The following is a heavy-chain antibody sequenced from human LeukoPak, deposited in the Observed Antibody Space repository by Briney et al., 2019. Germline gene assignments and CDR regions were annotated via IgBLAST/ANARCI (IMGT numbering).Heavy chain of an antibody. CDR3: AREGNYYFDY. CDR1: GFTFSSYE. CDR2: ISGSGNTI. J-gene: IGHJ4*02. V-gene: IGHV3-48*03. D-gene: IGHD4-23*01. Sequence: PGGSLRLSCAASGFTFSSYEMHWVRQAPGKGLEWVSYISGSGNTIYYADSVKGRFTISRDNAKNPLILQMNSLRAEDTAVYYCAREGNYYFDYWGEGTLVTVSS.